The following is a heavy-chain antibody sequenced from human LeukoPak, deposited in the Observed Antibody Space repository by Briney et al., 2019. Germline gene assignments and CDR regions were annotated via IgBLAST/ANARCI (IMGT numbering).Heavy chain of an antibody. CDR1: GFTFSSYG. CDR3: ARSGDSSGYDY. J-gene: IGHJ4*02. V-gene: IGHV3-33*01. D-gene: IGHD3-22*01. CDR2: KWYDGSNK. Sequence: GGSLRLSCAASGFTFSSYGMHWVRQAPGKGLEWVAVKWYDGSNKYYADSVKGRFTISRDNSKNTLYLQMNSLRAEDTAVYYCARSGDSSGYDYWGQGTLVTVSS.